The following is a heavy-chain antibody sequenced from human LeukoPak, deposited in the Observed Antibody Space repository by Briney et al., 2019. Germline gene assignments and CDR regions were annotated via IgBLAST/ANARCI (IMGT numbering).Heavy chain of an antibody. J-gene: IGHJ5*02. CDR2: INHSGST. Sequence: SETLSLTCAVYGGSFSGYYWSWIRQPPGKGLEWIGEINHSGSTNYNPSLKSRVTISVDTSKHQFSLKVSSVTAADTAVYYCARRIAARPRGYWFDPWGQGTLVTVSS. CDR1: GGSFSGYY. CDR3: ARRIAARPRGYWFDP. D-gene: IGHD6-6*01. V-gene: IGHV4-34*01.